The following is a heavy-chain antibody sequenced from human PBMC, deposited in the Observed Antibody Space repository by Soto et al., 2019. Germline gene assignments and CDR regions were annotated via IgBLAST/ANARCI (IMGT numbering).Heavy chain of an antibody. CDR3: AKARGFPDTKY. CDR2: ISGSGGST. CDR1: GLACSSYA. D-gene: IGHD3-22*01. Sequence: PAGALSLFCIASGLACSSYAMSVARLVPGRGLEWVSAISGSGGSTYYADSVKGRFTIARDNSKNTLDLQMNSLRAEDTAVYYGAKARGFPDTKYWGQGTLVSVSS. V-gene: IGHV3-23*01. J-gene: IGHJ4*02.